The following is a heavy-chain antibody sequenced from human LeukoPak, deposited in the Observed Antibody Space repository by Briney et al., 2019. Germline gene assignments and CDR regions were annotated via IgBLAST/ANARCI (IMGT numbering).Heavy chain of an antibody. D-gene: IGHD6-13*01. CDR3: ARGPNPAAAGTYYFDY. Sequence: MSSETLSLTCAVYGGSFSGYYWSWIRQPPGKGLEWIGEINHSGSTNYNPSLKSRVTISVDTSKNQFSLKLSSVTAADTAVYYCARGPNPAAAGTYYFDYWGQGTLVTVSS. J-gene: IGHJ4*02. CDR1: GGSFSGYY. CDR2: INHSGST. V-gene: IGHV4-34*01.